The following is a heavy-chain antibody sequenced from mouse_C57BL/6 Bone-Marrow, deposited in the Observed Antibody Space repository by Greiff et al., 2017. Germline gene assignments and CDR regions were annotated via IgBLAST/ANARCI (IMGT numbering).Heavy chain of an antibody. CDR1: GYTFTSYW. V-gene: IGHV1-50*01. Sequence: QVQLQQPGAELVKPGASVKLSCKASGYTFTSYWMQWVKQRPGQGLEWIGEIDPSDSYTNSNQKFKGKATLTVDTSSSTAYMQLSSLTSEDAAVYYCARSAITTVVAFDYWGQGTTLTVSS. D-gene: IGHD1-1*01. J-gene: IGHJ2*01. CDR3: ARSAITTVVAFDY. CDR2: IDPSDSYT.